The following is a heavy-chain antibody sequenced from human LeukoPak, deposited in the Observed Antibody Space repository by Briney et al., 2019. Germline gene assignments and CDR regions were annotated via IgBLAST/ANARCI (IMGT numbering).Heavy chain of an antibody. CDR2: MNPNSGNT. V-gene: IGHV1-8*01. CDR3: ARGQVATNWPSSFFDC. D-gene: IGHD5-24*01. CDR1: GYTFTSYD. Sequence: ASVKVSCKASGYTFTSYDINWVRQATGQGLEWMGWMNPNSGNTGYAQKFQGRVTMTRNTSISTAYMELSSLRSEDTAVYYCARGQVATNWPSSFFDCWGQGTLVTVSS. J-gene: IGHJ4*02.